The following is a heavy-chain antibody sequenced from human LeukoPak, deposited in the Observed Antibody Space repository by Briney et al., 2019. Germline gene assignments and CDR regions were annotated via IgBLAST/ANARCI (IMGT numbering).Heavy chain of an antibody. CDR1: GFTFSNYW. D-gene: IGHD6-19*01. J-gene: IGHJ4*02. V-gene: IGHV3-7*01. CDR2: IKPDGSAE. Sequence: GSLRLSCAASGFTFSNYWLTWVRQAPGKGLQWVANIKPDGSAEYYADSVRGRFTISRDSAKNSVYLQMNSLRAEDTAVYHCARPYGIGWSGLEYWGQGTLVTVSS. CDR3: ARPYGIGWSGLEY.